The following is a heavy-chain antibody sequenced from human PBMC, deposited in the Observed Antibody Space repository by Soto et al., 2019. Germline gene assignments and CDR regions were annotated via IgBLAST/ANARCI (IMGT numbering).Heavy chain of an antibody. Sequence: GGSLRLSCAASGFTFSSYTMSWVRQAPGKGLEWVSAISGSGGSTYYADSVKGRFTISRDNSKNTLYLQMNSLRAEDTAVYYCAKDVDSRGYFDYWGQGTLVTVSS. CDR1: GFTFSSYT. J-gene: IGHJ4*02. D-gene: IGHD5-12*01. V-gene: IGHV3-23*01. CDR2: ISGSGGST. CDR3: AKDVDSRGYFDY.